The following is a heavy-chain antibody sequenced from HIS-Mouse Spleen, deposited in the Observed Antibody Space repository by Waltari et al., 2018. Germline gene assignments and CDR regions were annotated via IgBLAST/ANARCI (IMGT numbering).Heavy chain of an antibody. CDR3: AREIPYSSSWYDWYFDL. D-gene: IGHD6-13*01. J-gene: IGHJ2*01. CDR1: GCSISSSSYY. V-gene: IGHV4-39*07. Sequence: QLQLQESGPGLVKPSETLSLTCTVSGCSISSSSYYWVWIRQPPGTGREWIGSIYYSGSTYYNPSLKRRVTISVDTSKNQFSLKLSSVTAADTAVYYCAREIPYSSSWYDWYFDLWGRGTLVTVSS. CDR2: IYYSGST.